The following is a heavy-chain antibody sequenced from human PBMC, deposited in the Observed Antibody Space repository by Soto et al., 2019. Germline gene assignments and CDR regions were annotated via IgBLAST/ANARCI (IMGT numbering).Heavy chain of an antibody. V-gene: IGHV3-7*01. CDR2: IKQDGSEK. CDR1: GFTFSSYW. J-gene: IGHJ6*03. D-gene: IGHD4-17*01. CDR3: ARDNRGTTVTNHYYYYMDV. Sequence: EVQLVESGGGLVQPGGSLRLSCAASGFTFSSYWMSWVRQAPGKGLEWVANIKQDGSEKYSVDPVKGRFTISRDNAKNSLYLQMNSLRAEDTAVYYCARDNRGTTVTNHYYYYMDVWGKGTTVTVSS.